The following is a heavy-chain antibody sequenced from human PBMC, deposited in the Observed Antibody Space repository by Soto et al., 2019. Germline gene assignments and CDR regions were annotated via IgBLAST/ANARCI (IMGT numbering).Heavy chain of an antibody. D-gene: IGHD5-12*01. CDR2: IYYSGST. J-gene: IGHJ4*02. Sequence: QVQLQESGPGLVKPSETLSLTCTVSGGSVSSGSYYWSWIRQPPGKGLEWIGYIYYSGSTNYNLSLKSRVTISVDTSKNQFSLKLSSVTAADTAMYYCARDGVATQTRGRYFDYWGQGTLVTVSS. CDR3: ARDGVATQTRGRYFDY. V-gene: IGHV4-61*01. CDR1: GGSVSSGSYY.